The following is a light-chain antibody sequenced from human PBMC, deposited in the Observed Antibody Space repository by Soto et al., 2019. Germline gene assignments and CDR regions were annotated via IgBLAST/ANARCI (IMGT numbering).Light chain of an antibody. J-gene: IGKJ3*01. CDR3: QQYYSWRT. CDR1: QSVNSN. Sequence: EIVMTQSPATLSVSPGERATFSCRASQSVNSNLAWYQQKPGQAPRLLIYGASTRATGIPARFSGSGSGTEFTLTISSLQSEDFAVYYCQQYYSWRTFGPGTKVDIK. V-gene: IGKV3-15*01. CDR2: GAS.